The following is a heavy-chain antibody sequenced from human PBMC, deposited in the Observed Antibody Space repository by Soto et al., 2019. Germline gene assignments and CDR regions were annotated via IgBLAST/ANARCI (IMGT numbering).Heavy chain of an antibody. CDR3: THVRVSSWYYYYYGMDV. J-gene: IGHJ6*02. D-gene: IGHD6-13*01. V-gene: IGHV2-5*02. CDR1: GFSLSTSGVG. Sequence: KESGPTLVKPTQTLTLTCTFSGFSLSTSGVGVGWIRQPPGKALEWLALIYWDDDKRYSPSLKSRLTITKDTSKNQVVLTMTNMDPVDTATYYCTHVRVSSWYYYYYGMDVWGQGTTVTVSS. CDR2: IYWDDDK.